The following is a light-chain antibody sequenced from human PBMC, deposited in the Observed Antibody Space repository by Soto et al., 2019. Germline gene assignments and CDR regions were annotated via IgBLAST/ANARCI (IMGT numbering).Light chain of an antibody. Sequence: EIVLTQSPGTLSLSPGERTTLSCRASQSVRSSYLAWYQQKPGQAPRLLIYGTSSRATGIPDSFSGSGSGTDFTLTISRLEPEDFAVYYCQQYGSSPPTFGQGTKVDIK. CDR1: QSVRSSY. J-gene: IGKJ1*01. CDR2: GTS. V-gene: IGKV3-20*01. CDR3: QQYGSSPPT.